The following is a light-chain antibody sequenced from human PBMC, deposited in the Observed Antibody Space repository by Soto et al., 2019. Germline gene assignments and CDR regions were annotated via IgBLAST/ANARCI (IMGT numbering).Light chain of an antibody. V-gene: IGKV3-15*01. Sequence: EIVMTQSPATLSVSPGERVTLSCRASQSVFTNLAWSQHKPGQAPRLLISGASARAPGIPARFSGSGSGTEFTLTISSLQSEDFAVYYCQQYNNWPYTFGQGTKVEIK. CDR2: GAS. CDR1: QSVFTN. J-gene: IGKJ2*01. CDR3: QQYNNWPYT.